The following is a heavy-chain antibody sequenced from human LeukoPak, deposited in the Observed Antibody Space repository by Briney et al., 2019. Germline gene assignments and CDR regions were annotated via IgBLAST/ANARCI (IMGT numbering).Heavy chain of an antibody. CDR2: ISISGTTT. Sequence: PGGSLRLSCAASGFTFSDYYMSWIRQAPGRGLEWVSYISISGTTTYYADSVQGRFTISRDNAKNSLYLQMSSLRAEDTAVYYRARGARWLHLDFDYWGQGTLVTVSS. CDR3: ARGARWLHLDFDY. CDR1: GFTFSDYY. V-gene: IGHV3-11*04. D-gene: IGHD5-24*01. J-gene: IGHJ4*02.